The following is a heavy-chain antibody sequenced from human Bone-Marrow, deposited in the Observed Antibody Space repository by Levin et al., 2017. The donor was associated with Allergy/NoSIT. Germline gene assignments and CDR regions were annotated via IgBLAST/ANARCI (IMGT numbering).Heavy chain of an antibody. J-gene: IGHJ6*02. Sequence: GGSLRLSCAASGFTFSSYAMSWVRQAPGQGLEWVSVIGSDGGTVYADSVKGRYTISRDNSKDTLYLQMDSLRAEDTAIYYCAKRVKFNAMDVWGQGTTVTVSS. CDR2: IGSDGGT. CDR3: AKRVKFNAMDV. V-gene: IGHV3-23*01. CDR1: GFTFSSYA.